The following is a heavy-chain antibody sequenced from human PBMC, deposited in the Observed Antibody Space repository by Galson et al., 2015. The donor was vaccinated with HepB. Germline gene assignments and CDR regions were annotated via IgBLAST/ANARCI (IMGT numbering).Heavy chain of an antibody. Sequence: SLRLSCAASGFTFSSYSMNWVRQAPGKGLEWVSSLSSSSSYIYYADSVKGRFTISRDNAKNSLYLRMNSLRAEDTAVYYCAKARDGYNHYYYGMDVWGQGTTVTVSS. V-gene: IGHV3-21*01. CDR2: LSSSSSYI. CDR1: GFTFSSYS. CDR3: AKARDGYNHYYYGMDV. D-gene: IGHD5-24*01. J-gene: IGHJ6*02.